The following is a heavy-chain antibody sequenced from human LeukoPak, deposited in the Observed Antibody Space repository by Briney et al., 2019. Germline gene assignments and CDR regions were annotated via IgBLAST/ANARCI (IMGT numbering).Heavy chain of an antibody. D-gene: IGHD3-22*01. CDR3: ARGSYGSGSYYAGNWFDP. CDR2: IKQDGSEK. CDR1: GFTFNNYW. Sequence: GGSLRLSRAASGFTFNNYWMSWVRQAPGKGLEWVANIKQDGSEKYYVDSVKGRFTISRDNAKNSLSLQMNSLRAEDTAVYSCARGSYGSGSYYAGNWFDPWGQGTLVTVSS. J-gene: IGHJ5*02. V-gene: IGHV3-7*01.